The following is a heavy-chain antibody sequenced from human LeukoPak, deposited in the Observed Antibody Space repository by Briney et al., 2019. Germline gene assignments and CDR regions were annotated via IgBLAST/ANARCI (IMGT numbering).Heavy chain of an antibody. D-gene: IGHD3-3*01. CDR3: ARLGDDFWSGYAHAFDI. Sequence: GGSLRLSCAASGFTFSTYWMHWVRQAAGKGLVWVSRINSDGSSTTYADSVKGRFTISRDNAKNTLYLQMNSLRAEDTAVYYCARLGDDFWSGYAHAFDIWGQGTMVAVSS. V-gene: IGHV3-74*01. CDR1: GFTFSTYW. CDR2: INSDGSST. J-gene: IGHJ3*02.